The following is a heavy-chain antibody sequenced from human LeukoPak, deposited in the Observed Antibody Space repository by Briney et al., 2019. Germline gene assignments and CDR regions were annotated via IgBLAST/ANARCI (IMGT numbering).Heavy chain of an antibody. Sequence: GGSLRLSCAASGFTFSSHGMHWVRQAPGKGLEWVAVIANDVRDKKYADSVKGRFTISRDNSKNTLYLQMNSLRAEDTAIYYCAKDGRVAAAAYYFDYWGQGTLATVSS. CDR3: AKDGRVAAAAYYFDY. J-gene: IGHJ4*02. CDR1: GFTFSSHG. V-gene: IGHV3-30*18. D-gene: IGHD6-13*01. CDR2: IANDVRDK.